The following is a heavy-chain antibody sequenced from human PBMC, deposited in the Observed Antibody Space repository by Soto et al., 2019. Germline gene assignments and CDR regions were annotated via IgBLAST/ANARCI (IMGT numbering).Heavy chain of an antibody. D-gene: IGHD2-15*01. CDR1: SGPSSSHN. V-gene: IGHV4-59*08. CDR3: VRQGIGYLHGLVDV. J-gene: IGHJ6*02. CDR2: VYHTGGT. Sequence: QVQLQQSGPGLVKPSETLSLTCTVSSGPSSSHNWGWIRQTPGRGLEWIGYVYHTGGTSYNPSLSCRVTVSADTSTNHISLTLTSVTTADTAVYYCVRQGIGYLHGLVDVWGQGTTVTVSS.